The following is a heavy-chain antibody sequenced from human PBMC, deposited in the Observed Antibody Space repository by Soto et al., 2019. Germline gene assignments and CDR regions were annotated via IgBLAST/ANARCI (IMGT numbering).Heavy chain of an antibody. CDR1: GFTFSSYW. CDR2: INSDGSST. CDR3: ARAPAAYGGNSVDY. D-gene: IGHD4-17*01. J-gene: IGHJ4*02. V-gene: IGHV3-74*01. Sequence: GGSLRLSCAASGFTFSSYWMHWVRQAPGKGLVWVSRINSDGSSTSYADSVKGRFTISRDNAKNTLYLQMNSLRAEDTAVYYCARAPAAYGGNSVDYWGRGTLVTVSS.